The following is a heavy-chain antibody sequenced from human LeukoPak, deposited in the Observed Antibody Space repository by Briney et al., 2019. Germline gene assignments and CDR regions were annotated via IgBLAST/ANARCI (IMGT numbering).Heavy chain of an antibody. J-gene: IGHJ4*02. CDR3: AKPRRDGYNHFDY. V-gene: IGHV3-23*01. CDR2: ISGSGGST. D-gene: IGHD5-24*01. Sequence: PGGSLRLSCAASGFTFSSYAMSWARQAPGKGLEWVSAISGSGGSTYYADSVKGRFTISRDNSKNTLYLQMNSLRAEDTAVYYCAKPRRDGYNHFDYWGQGTLVTVSS. CDR1: GFTFSSYA.